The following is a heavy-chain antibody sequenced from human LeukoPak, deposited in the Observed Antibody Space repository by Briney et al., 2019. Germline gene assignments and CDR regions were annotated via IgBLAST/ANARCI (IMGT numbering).Heavy chain of an antibody. CDR2: INTNTGNP. V-gene: IGHV7-4-1*02. J-gene: IGHJ4*02. Sequence: GASVKVTCKACGYTFTNYAMNWVRQAPGQGLDWMGWINTNTGNPTYAQGFTGRFVFSLDTSVSTAYLQISSLKAEDTAVYYCARDPNHYYDSSGYYGDCWGQGTLVTVSS. CDR3: ARDPNHYYDSSGYYGDC. CDR1: GYTFTNYA. D-gene: IGHD3-22*01.